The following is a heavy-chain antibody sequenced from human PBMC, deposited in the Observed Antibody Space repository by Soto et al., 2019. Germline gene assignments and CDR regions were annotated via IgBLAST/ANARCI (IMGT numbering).Heavy chain of an antibody. CDR2: IYSGGRT. V-gene: IGHV3-53*01. D-gene: IGHD3-10*01. CDR1: GFSVSSNY. J-gene: IGHJ4*02. CDR3: ASHPSGAY. Sequence: EVQLVESGGGLIQPGGSLRLSCAASGFSVSSNYMSWVRQAPGKGLECVSLIYSGGRTYYADSVKGRFTISRDNSKNTLYLQMNSLRAEDTAVYYCASHPSGAYCGQGTLVTVSS.